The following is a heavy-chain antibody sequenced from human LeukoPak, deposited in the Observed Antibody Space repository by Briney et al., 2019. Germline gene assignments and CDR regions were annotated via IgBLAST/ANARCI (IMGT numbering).Heavy chain of an antibody. D-gene: IGHD3-3*01. V-gene: IGHV3-15*01. J-gene: IGHJ4*02. CDR3: TTRFFDYLVY. CDR2: IKTKADGETT. Sequence: KHWGSLRLSCAASGFTFSHARMSWVRQAPGKGLEWVGRIKTKADGETTDYAAPVKGRFTISRDDSKNTLYLQMNSLKTEDTALYYCTTRFFDYLVYWGQGALVTVSS. CDR1: GFTFSHAR.